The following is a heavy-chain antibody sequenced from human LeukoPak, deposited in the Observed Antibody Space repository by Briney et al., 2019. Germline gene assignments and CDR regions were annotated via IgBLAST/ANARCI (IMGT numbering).Heavy chain of an antibody. J-gene: IGHJ4*02. CDR3: ARLNVYDSSSWYFDY. V-gene: IGHV1-69*01. D-gene: IGHD6-13*01. CDR2: IIPIFGTA. CDR1: GGTFSSYA. Sequence: SVKVSCKASGGTFSSYAISWVRQAPGQGLEWMGGIIPIFGTANYAQKFQGRVTITADESTSTAYMELSSLRSDDTAVYYCARLNVYDSSSWYFDYWGQGTLVTVSS.